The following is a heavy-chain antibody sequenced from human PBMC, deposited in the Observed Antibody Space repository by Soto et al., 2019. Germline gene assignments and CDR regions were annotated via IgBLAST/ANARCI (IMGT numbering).Heavy chain of an antibody. V-gene: IGHV4-31*03. CDR2: IYYSGST. Sequence: QVQLQESGPGLVKPSQTLSLTCTVSGGSISSGGYYWSWIRQHPGKGLEWIGYIYYSGSTYYNPSRKSRVTISVDTSKNRSSLKLSSVTAADTAVYYCARDDNSNYWFDPWGQGTLVTVSS. CDR1: GGSISSGGYY. J-gene: IGHJ5*02. CDR3: ARDDNSNYWFDP. D-gene: IGHD4-4*01.